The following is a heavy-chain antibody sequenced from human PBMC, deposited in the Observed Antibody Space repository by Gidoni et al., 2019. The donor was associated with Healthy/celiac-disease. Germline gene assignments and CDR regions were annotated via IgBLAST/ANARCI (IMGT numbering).Heavy chain of an antibody. V-gene: IGHV4-31*03. Sequence: QVQLQESGPGLVKPSQTLSLTCTVSGGSISSGGYYWSWIRQHPGKGLWWIGYIYYSGSTYYNPSLKSRVTISVDTSKNQFSLKLSSVTAADTAVYYCARATDIVVVVANAFDIWGQGTMVTVSS. CDR2: IYYSGST. J-gene: IGHJ3*02. D-gene: IGHD2-15*01. CDR1: GGSISSGGYY. CDR3: ARATDIVVVVANAFDI.